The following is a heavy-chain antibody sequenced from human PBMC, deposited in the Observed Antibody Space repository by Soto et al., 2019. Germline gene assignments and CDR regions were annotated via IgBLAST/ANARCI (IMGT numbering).Heavy chain of an antibody. Sequence: PGRSLILSCADSRFPFSCYWMYWVRQDPGKGLYWVANIKEDGSEKNYVDSVRGRFTISRDNAKDSLYLQMNSLRAEDTAVYYCARGARIWGQGTMVTVSS. V-gene: IGHV3-7*01. J-gene: IGHJ3*02. CDR3: ARGARI. CDR2: IKEDGSEK. CDR1: RFPFSCYW.